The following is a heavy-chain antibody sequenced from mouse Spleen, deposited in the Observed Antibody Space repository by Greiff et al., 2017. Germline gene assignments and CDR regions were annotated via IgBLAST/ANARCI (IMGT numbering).Heavy chain of an antibody. J-gene: IGHJ2*01. V-gene: IGHV7-3*01. CDR1: GFTFTDYY. CDR3: ARSGYYYGSSYDY. Sequence: EVQLMESGGGLVQPGGSLSLSCAASGFTFTDYYMSWVRQPPGKALEWLGFIRNKANGYTTEYSASVKGRFTISRDNSQSILYLQMNALRAEDSATYYCARSGYYYGSSYDYWGQGTTLTVSS. D-gene: IGHD1-1*01. CDR2: IRNKANGYTT.